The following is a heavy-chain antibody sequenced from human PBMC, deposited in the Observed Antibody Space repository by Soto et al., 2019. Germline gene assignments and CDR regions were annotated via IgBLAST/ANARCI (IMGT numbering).Heavy chain of an antibody. V-gene: IGHV3-21*01. CDR3: ASGDYDFWSGYSHMDV. CDR1: GFTFSSYS. D-gene: IGHD3-3*01. Sequence: PGGSLRLSCAASGFTFSSYSMNWVRQAPGKGLEWVSSISSSSSYIYYADSVKGRFTISRDNAKNSLYLQMNSLRAEDTAVYYCASGDYDFWSGYSHMDVWGKGTTVTVSS. CDR2: ISSSSSYI. J-gene: IGHJ6*03.